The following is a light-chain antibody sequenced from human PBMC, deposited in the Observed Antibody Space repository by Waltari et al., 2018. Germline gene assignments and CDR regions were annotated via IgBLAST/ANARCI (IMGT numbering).Light chain of an antibody. CDR3: SSYAGSNNVV. Sequence: QSALTQPHSASGSPGQSVTISCTGTSSDVGRYNYVSWYQQHPGKAPKLMIYEVSKRPSGVPARLSGSKSGNTASLTVSGLQAEDEADYYCSSYAGSNNVVFGGGTKLTVL. CDR2: EVS. CDR1: SSDVGRYNY. V-gene: IGLV2-8*01. J-gene: IGLJ2*01.